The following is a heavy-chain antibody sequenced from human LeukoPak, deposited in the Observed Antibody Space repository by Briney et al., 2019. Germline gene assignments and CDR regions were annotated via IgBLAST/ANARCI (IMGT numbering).Heavy chain of an antibody. CDR3: ARLRYYYDSSGYYVGWFDP. D-gene: IGHD3-22*01. V-gene: IGHV4-39*01. CDR1: GGSISSSSYY. J-gene: IGHJ5*02. CDR2: IYYSGST. Sequence: SETLSLTCTVSGGSISSSSYYWVWIRQPPGKGLEWIGSIYYSGSTYYNPSLKSRVTISVDTSKNQFSLKLSSVTAADTAVYYCARLRYYYDSSGYYVGWFDPWGQGTLVTVSS.